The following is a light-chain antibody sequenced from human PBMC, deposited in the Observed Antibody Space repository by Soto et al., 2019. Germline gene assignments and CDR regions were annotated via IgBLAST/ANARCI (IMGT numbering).Light chain of an antibody. CDR1: QSVSSY. V-gene: IGKV3-11*01. CDR2: DAS. J-gene: IGKJ2*01. CDR3: QQRSNWPSYT. Sequence: EIVLTQSPATLSLSPGERATLSCRASQSVSSYLAWYQQKPGQAPRLLIYDASNRATGIPTRFSGSGSGTAFTLTISSLGPEDFAVYYCQQRSNWPSYTFGQGTKLEIK.